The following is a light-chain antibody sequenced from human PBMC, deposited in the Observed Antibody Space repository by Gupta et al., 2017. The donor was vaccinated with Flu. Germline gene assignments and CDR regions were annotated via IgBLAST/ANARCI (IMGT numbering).Light chain of an antibody. CDR3: RQTTHVPFT. V-gene: IGKV2-30*02. Sequence: DVVLTQSPLSLPVTLGQPASIACRSSQILIHSKGDTFLNWFQQRPGQSPRRLFYKVSKGDSGVPDRFSGGGSDTNFTLKISSVEAEDVGIYYCRQTTHVPFTFGQATMVEIK. CDR2: KVS. J-gene: IGKJ2*01. CDR1: QILIHSKGDTF.